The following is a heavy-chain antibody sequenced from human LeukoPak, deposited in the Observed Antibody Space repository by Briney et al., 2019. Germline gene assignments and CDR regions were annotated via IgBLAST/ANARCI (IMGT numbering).Heavy chain of an antibody. J-gene: IGHJ1*01. D-gene: IGHD3-22*01. CDR3: ARTDKIDYYDSSGYEYFQH. CDR1: GGSISSYY. V-gene: IGHV4-59*01. CDR2: IYYSGST. Sequence: PSETLSLTCTVSGGSISSYYWSWIRQPPGKGPEWIGYIYYSGSTNYNPSLKSRVTISVDTSKNQFSLKLSSVTAADTAVYYCARTDKIDYYDSSGYEYFQHWGQGTLVTVSS.